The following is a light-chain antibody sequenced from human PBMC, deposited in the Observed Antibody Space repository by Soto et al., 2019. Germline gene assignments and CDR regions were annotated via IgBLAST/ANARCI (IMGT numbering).Light chain of an antibody. Sequence: QSVLTQPPSASGTPGQTVTISCSGSSSNIASYSVYWYQQLPGTAPKLLIYENNKRPSGVPDRFSGSKSDTSASLAIAGLRSGDEADYYCAAWDDSLTILFGGGTKLTVL. CDR3: AAWDDSLTIL. CDR1: SSNIASYS. V-gene: IGLV1-47*01. J-gene: IGLJ2*01. CDR2: ENN.